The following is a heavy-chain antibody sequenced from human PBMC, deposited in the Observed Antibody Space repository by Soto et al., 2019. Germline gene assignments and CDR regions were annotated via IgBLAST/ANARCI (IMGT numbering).Heavy chain of an antibody. D-gene: IGHD3-10*01. CDR1: GFTFSDYY. V-gene: IGHV3-11*01. CDR2: ISSSGSTI. Sequence: GGSLRLSCAASGFTFSDYYMSWIRQAPGKGLEWVSYISSSGSTIYYADSVKGRFTISRDNAKNSLYLQMNSLRAEDTAVYYCAWMDSGSYPDYYYYYYMDVWGKGTTVTVSS. J-gene: IGHJ6*03. CDR3: AWMDSGSYPDYYYYYYMDV.